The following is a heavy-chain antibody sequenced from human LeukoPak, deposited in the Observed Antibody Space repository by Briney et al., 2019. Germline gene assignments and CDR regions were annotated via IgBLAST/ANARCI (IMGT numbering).Heavy chain of an antibody. CDR3: ARSVMVTECCWFDP. CDR1: GFTFSSYG. J-gene: IGHJ5*02. V-gene: IGHV3-53*01. D-gene: IGHD2-21*02. CDR2: IYSDGTT. Sequence: GGSLRLSCAASGFTFSSYGMHWVRQAPGKGLEWVSLIYSDGTTYYADSVKGRFTISRDNSKNTLYLQMNSLRVEDTAVYYCARSVMVTECCWFDPWGQGTLVTVSS.